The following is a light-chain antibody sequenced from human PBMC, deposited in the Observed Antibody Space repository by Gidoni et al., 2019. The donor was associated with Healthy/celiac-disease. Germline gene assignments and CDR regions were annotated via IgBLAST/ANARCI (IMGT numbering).Light chain of an antibody. CDR3: QVWDSSSAVV. Sequence: SVAPGQTARITCGGNNIGSKSVHWYQQKPGQAPVLVVYDDSDRPSGLPERFSGSNSGNTATLTISWVEAGDEADYYCQVWDSSSAVVFGGGTKLTVL. J-gene: IGLJ2*01. V-gene: IGLV3-21*02. CDR2: DDS. CDR1: NIGSKS.